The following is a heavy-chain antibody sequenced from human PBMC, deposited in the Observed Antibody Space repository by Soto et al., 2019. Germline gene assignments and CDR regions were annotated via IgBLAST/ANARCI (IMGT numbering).Heavy chain of an antibody. D-gene: IGHD2-8*01. CDR2: INHSGST. CDR1: GGSFSGYY. CDR3: ASVRELYLDL. J-gene: IGHJ2*01. V-gene: IGHV4-34*01. Sequence: QVQLQQWGAGLLKPSETLSLTCAVYGGSFSGYYWSWIRQPPGQGLEWMGEINHSGSTNYNPSLKSQVTISVDTSKTQFSVKLRSVTAADTAVYYCASVRELYLDLWGRGTLVTVSS.